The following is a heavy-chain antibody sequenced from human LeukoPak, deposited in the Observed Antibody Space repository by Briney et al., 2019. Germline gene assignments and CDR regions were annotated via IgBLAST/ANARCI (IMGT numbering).Heavy chain of an antibody. D-gene: IGHD3-9*01. CDR1: GFTFDDYA. CDR3: AKDVNFDWLFGWFDP. J-gene: IGHJ5*02. Sequence: GGSLRLSCAASGFTFDDYAMHWVRQAPGKGLEWVLGISCNSGSIGYADSVKGRFTISRDNAKNSLYLQMNSLRAEDTALYYCAKDVNFDWLFGWFDPWGQGTLVTVSS. CDR2: ISCNSGSI. V-gene: IGHV3-9*01.